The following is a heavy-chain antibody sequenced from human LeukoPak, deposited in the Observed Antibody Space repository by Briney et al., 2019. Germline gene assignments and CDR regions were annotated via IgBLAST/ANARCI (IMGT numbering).Heavy chain of an antibody. V-gene: IGHV3-23*01. CDR3: AITGDSSGFYYGVDY. Sequence: GGSLRLSCVASGFTFSSYAMTWVRQAPGKGLEWVSAISGSGGSTYYADSVKGRFTISRDNSKNTLYVQMNSLRAEDTAVYYCAITGDSSGFYYGVDYWGQGTLVTVSS. J-gene: IGHJ4*02. CDR1: GFTFSSYA. D-gene: IGHD3-22*01. CDR2: ISGSGGST.